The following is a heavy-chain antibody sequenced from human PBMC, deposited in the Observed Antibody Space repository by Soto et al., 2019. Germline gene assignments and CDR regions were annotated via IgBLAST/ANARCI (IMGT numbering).Heavy chain of an antibody. V-gene: IGHV3-23*01. D-gene: IGHD3-10*01. CDR2: ISSSGGNT. J-gene: IGHJ4*02. CDR1: GFTFSNYA. Sequence: EVQLLESVGGLLQPGGSLRLSCAASGFTFSNYAMSWLRQAPGKGLYWVSVISSSGGNTDYADYVKGRFTISRDNSKNTVYLQMKDLRDEDTAVYYCAKERLARGIDYWGQGTLVSVAS. CDR3: AKERLARGIDY.